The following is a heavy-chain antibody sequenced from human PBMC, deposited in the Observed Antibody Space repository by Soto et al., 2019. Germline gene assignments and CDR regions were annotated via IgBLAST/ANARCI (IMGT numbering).Heavy chain of an antibody. D-gene: IGHD2-2*02. CDR3: ARGKIVVVPAAINV. CDR1: GGSISSGGYY. CDR2: IYYSGST. J-gene: IGHJ6*02. Sequence: SETLSLTCTVSGGSISSGGYYWSWIRQHPGKGLEWIGYIYYSGSTYYNPSLKSRVTISVYTSKNQFSLKLSSVTAADTAVYYCARGKIVVVPAAINVWGQGTTVTVSS. V-gene: IGHV4-31*03.